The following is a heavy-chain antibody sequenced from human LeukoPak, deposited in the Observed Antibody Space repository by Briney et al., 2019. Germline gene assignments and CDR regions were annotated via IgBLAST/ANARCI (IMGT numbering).Heavy chain of an antibody. CDR1: GGSFSGYY. CDR2: INHSGST. V-gene: IGHV4-34*01. D-gene: IGHD6-6*01. J-gene: IGHJ6*02. CDR3: AREGIAARYYYYGMDV. Sequence: SETLSLTCAVYGGSFSGYYWSWIRQPPGKGLEWIGEINHSGSTNYNPSLKSRVTISVDTSKNQFSLKLSSVTAADTAVYYCAREGIAARYYYYGMDVWGQGTTVTVSS.